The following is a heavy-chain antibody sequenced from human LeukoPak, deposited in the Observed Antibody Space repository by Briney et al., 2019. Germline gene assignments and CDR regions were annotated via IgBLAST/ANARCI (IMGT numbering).Heavy chain of an antibody. V-gene: IGHV3-21*01. J-gene: IGHJ4*02. CDR2: ISTSSGYI. CDR3: ARGGGDYVYFDY. CDR1: GFTLRTYS. D-gene: IGHD4-17*01. Sequence: GSLRLSCAASGFTLRTYSMNWVRQAPGKGLEWVSYISTSSGYIYYADSVKGRFTVSRDNAKNSLYLQMNSLRAEDTAVYYCARGGGDYVYFDYWGQGTLVSVSS.